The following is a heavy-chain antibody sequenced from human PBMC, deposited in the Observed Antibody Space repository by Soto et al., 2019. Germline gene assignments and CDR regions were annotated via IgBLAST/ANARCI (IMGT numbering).Heavy chain of an antibody. CDR2: ISAYNGNT. J-gene: IGHJ4*02. CDR3: ANEESNSSGWYFYPY. V-gene: IGHV1-18*01. Sequence: QGLEWMGWISAYNGNTNYAQKLQGRVTMTTDTSTSTAYMELRSLRSDDTAVYYCANEESNSSGWYFYPYWVQGTLVTVSS. D-gene: IGHD6-19*01.